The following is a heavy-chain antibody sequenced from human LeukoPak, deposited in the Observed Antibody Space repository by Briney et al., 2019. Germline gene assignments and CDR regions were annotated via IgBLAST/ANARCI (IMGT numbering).Heavy chain of an antibody. D-gene: IGHD5-24*01. CDR2: VYYSGST. CDR3: ARVWRGFNYYFDY. CDR1: GYLISSGYY. J-gene: IGHJ4*02. V-gene: IGHV4-38-2*01. Sequence: PSETLSLTCGVSGYLISSGYYWGWIRQSPGKGLEWIASVYYSGSTYYNPSLKSRLTVSVDTSKNQFSLKMTSVTAVDTVVYYCARVWRGFNYYFDYWGQGTLVTVSS.